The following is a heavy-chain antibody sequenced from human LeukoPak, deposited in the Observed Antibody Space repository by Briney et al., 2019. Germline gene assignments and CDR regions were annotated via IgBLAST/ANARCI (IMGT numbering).Heavy chain of an antibody. CDR3: ARDPLVTYYYDSSGYYYSDY. Sequence: GRSLRLSCAASGFTFDDYGMSWVRQAPGKGLEWVSGINWNGGSTGYADSVKGRFTISRDNAKNSLYLQMNSLRAEDTALYYCARDPLVTYYYDSSGYYYSDYWGQGTLVTVSS. J-gene: IGHJ4*02. D-gene: IGHD3-22*01. CDR1: GFTFDDYG. CDR2: INWNGGST. V-gene: IGHV3-20*04.